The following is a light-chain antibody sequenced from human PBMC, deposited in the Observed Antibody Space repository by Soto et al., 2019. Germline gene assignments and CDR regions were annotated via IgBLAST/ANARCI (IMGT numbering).Light chain of an antibody. Sequence: QSALTQPPSASGSPGQSVTISCTGTSSDIGGYNFVSWYQQYPGKAPKLIIFEVYKRPSGVPDRFSASKSGNTASLTVSGLQAEDEAEYYCSSHGGSSNPYAFGTGTKLTVL. CDR2: EVY. V-gene: IGLV2-8*01. J-gene: IGLJ1*01. CDR3: SSHGGSSNPYA. CDR1: SSDIGGYNF.